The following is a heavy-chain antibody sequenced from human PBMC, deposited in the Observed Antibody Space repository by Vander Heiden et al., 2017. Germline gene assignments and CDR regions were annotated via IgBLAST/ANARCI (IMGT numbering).Heavy chain of an antibody. CDR3: AKDTVVVPAASED. Sequence: QVQLVESGGGVVQPGRSLRLSCAASGFTFSSYGMHWVRQAPGKGLEWVAVISYDGSNKYYADAVKGRFTISRDNSKNTLYLQMNRLRAEDTAVYYCAKDTVVVPAASEDWGQGTLVTVSS. J-gene: IGHJ4*02. V-gene: IGHV3-30*18. CDR1: GFTFSSYG. D-gene: IGHD2-2*01. CDR2: ISYDGSNK.